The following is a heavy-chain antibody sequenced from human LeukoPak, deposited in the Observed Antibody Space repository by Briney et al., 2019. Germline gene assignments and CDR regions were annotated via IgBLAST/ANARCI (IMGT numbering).Heavy chain of an antibody. V-gene: IGHV3-9*03. CDR2: ISWNSGSI. CDR1: GFTFDDYA. Sequence: GGSLRLSCAASGFTFDDYAMHWVRQAPGKGLEWVSGISWNSGSIGYADSVKRRFTISRDNAKNSLYLQMNSLRAEDMALYYCAKADVDTAMDPYYFDYWGQGTLVTVSS. D-gene: IGHD5-18*01. CDR3: AKADVDTAMDPYYFDY. J-gene: IGHJ4*02.